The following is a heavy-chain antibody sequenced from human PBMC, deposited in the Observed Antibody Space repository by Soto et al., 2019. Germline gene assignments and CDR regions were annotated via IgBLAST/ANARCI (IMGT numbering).Heavy chain of an antibody. Sequence: ASVKVSCKASGYTFTSYGISWVRQAPGQGLEWMGWISAYNGNTNYAQKLQGRVTMTTDTSTSTAYMELRSLRSDDTAVYYCARDLGDIVVVVAATRGDAFDIWGQGTMFTVSS. D-gene: IGHD2-15*01. CDR1: GYTFTSYG. CDR2: ISAYNGNT. J-gene: IGHJ3*02. V-gene: IGHV1-18*01. CDR3: ARDLGDIVVVVAATRGDAFDI.